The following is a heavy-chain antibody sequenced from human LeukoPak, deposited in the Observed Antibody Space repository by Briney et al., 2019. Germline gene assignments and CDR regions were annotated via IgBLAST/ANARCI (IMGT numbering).Heavy chain of an antibody. CDR3: ARGPRDYGSGSYYNRRAFDI. CDR1: GYTFTSYG. J-gene: IGHJ3*02. D-gene: IGHD3-10*01. Sequence: ASVKVSCKASGYTFTSYGISWVRQAPGQGLEWMGWISAYNGNTNYAQKLQGRVTMTTDTSTSTAYMELRSLRSDDTAVYYCARGPRDYGSGSYYNRRAFDIWGQGTMVTVSS. CDR2: ISAYNGNT. V-gene: IGHV1-18*01.